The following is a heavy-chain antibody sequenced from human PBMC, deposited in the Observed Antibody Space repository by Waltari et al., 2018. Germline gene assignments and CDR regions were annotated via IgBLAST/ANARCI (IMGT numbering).Heavy chain of an antibody. CDR1: GYTFTGYY. CDR3: ARGYYDSSGFYPFDY. CDR2: INPNSGGT. Sequence: QVQLVQSGAEVKKPGASVKVSCKASGYTFTGYYMNWVRQDPGQGLEWMGWINPNSGGTNYAQKFQGRVTMTRDTSVSTVYMELSSLTSDDTAVYYCARGYYDSSGFYPFDYWGQGTLASVSS. V-gene: IGHV1-2*02. D-gene: IGHD3-22*01. J-gene: IGHJ4*02.